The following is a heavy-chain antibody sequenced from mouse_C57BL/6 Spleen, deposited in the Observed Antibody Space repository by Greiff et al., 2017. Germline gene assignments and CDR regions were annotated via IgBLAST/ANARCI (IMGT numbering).Heavy chain of an antibody. CDR3: ARSEGSTMVTTGRSFYAMDY. CDR1: GYTFTSYW. J-gene: IGHJ4*01. Sequence: QVQLQQPGAELVKPGASVKMSCKASGYTFTSYWITWVKQRPGQGLEWIGDIYPGSGSTNYNEKFKSKATLTVDTSSSTAYMQLSSLTSEDSAVYYCARSEGSTMVTTGRSFYAMDYWGQGTSVTVSS. D-gene: IGHD2-2*01. CDR2: IYPGSGST. V-gene: IGHV1-55*01.